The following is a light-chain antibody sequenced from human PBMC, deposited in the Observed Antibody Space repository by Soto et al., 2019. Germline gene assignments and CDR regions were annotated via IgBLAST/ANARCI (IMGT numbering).Light chain of an antibody. CDR1: SSDVGGYNY. CDR3: SSYTSSSTQNV. CDR2: EVS. J-gene: IGLJ1*01. Sequence: QSALTQPASVSGSPGQSITISCTGTSSDVGGYNYVSWYQHHPGKAPKLMIYEVSNRPSGVSNRFSGSKSGNTASLTISGLQAADEADYYCSSYTSSSTQNVFGTGTKLTVL. V-gene: IGLV2-14*01.